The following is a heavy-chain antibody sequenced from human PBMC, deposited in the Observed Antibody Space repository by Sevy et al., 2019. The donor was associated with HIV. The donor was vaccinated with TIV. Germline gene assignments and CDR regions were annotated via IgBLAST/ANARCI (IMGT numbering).Heavy chain of an antibody. J-gene: IGHJ6*02. CDR3: ARDGYCSGGSCYPNYYYGMDV. CDR2: ISAYNGNK. Sequence: ASVKVSCKASGYTFTRYGISWVRQAPGQGLEWMGWISAYNGNKNYAQMLQGRVTMTTDTSTSTAYMELRSLRSDDTAVYYCARDGYCSGGSCYPNYYYGMDVWGQGTTVTVSS. D-gene: IGHD2-15*01. V-gene: IGHV1-18*01. CDR1: GYTFTRYG.